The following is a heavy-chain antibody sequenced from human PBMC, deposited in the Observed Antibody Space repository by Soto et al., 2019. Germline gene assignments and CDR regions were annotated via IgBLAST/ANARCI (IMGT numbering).Heavy chain of an antibody. Sequence: QVQLVQSGAEVKKPGASVKVSCKASGDTFTDYYIHWVRQAPGQGLEWMGTVNPSGGHTTYAQHFLGRITMTRDTSTSTLYMELTSLTSEDTAVYYCARGGHVVVVTAALDCWGQGTLGTVSS. CDR2: VNPSGGHT. V-gene: IGHV1-46*01. J-gene: IGHJ4*02. CDR3: ARGGHVVVVTAALDC. D-gene: IGHD2-21*02. CDR1: GDTFTDYY.